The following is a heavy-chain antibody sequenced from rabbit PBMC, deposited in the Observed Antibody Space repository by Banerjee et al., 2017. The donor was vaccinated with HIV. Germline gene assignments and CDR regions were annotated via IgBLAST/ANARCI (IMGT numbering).Heavy chain of an antibody. V-gene: IGHV1S40*01. D-gene: IGHD4-1*01. CDR3: ARGSSSSGWGFNL. CDR2: IYTGTGGT. Sequence: QSLEESGGGLVQPEGSLTLTCTASGFSFSSGYDMCWVRQAPGKGLEWIGCIYTGTGGTFYASWAKGRFTISKTSSTVDLKMTSLTAADTATYYCARGSSSSGWGFNLWGPGTLVTVS. J-gene: IGHJ4*01. CDR1: GFSFSSGYD.